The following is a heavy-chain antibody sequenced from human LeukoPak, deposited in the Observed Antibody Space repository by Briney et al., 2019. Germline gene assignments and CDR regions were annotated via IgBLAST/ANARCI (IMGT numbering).Heavy chain of an antibody. Sequence: GGSLRLSCAASGFTFSNYVMHWVRQAPGKGLVWVSRIKSDGITITYADSVKGRFTISRDNAKNTLYLQMNSLRAEDTAVYYCLRDLNWSLDQWGQGTLVTVSS. V-gene: IGHV3-74*01. CDR3: LRDLNWSLDQ. J-gene: IGHJ4*02. CDR1: GFTFSNYV. D-gene: IGHD1-20*01. CDR2: IKSDGITI.